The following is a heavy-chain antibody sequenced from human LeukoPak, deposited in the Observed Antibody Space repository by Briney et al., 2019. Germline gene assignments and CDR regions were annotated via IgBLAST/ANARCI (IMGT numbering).Heavy chain of an antibody. CDR2: IYYSGST. V-gene: IGHV4-59*01. D-gene: IGHD1-26*01. J-gene: IGHJ4*02. CDR1: GGSISSYY. Sequence: SETLSLTCTVSGGSISSYYWSWIRQPPGKGLEWVGYIYYSGSTNYNPSLKSRVTISVDTSKNQFSLKLSSVTAADTAVYYCATDHGGATMDYWGQGTLVTVSS. CDR3: ATDHGGATMDY.